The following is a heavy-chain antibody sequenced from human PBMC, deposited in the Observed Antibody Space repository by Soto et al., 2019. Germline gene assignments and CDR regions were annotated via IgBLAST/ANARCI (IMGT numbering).Heavy chain of an antibody. CDR2: ISYDGGNE. CDR1: GFTFSSYG. D-gene: IGHD1-26*01. CDR3: AKDRYSGTYPTDFDY. V-gene: IGHV3-30*18. J-gene: IGHJ4*02. Sequence: CAGSGFTFSSYGIHWVRQAPGKGLEWVALISYDGGNEKYTESVKDRFTISRDDSHNVAYLQMSSLRTEDTAMYYCAKDRYSGTYPTDFDYWGQGSLVTVSS.